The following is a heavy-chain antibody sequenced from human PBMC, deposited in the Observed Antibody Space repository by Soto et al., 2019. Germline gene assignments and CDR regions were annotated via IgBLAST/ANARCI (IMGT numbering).Heavy chain of an antibody. D-gene: IGHD3-22*01. V-gene: IGHV1-46*01. CDR3: ARDYYYDSSGYPAPFDF. J-gene: IGHJ4*02. Sequence: ASVKVSCKASGYTFTSYYMHWVRQAPGQGLEWMGTINPSGGSTSYAQKFQGRVTMTRDTSTSTVYMELSSLRSEDTAVYYCARDYYYDSSGYPAPFDFWAQGTLVTVSS. CDR2: INPSGGST. CDR1: GYTFTSYY.